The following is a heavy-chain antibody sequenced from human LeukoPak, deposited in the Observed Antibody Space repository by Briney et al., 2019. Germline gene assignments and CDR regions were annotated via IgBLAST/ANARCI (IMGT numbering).Heavy chain of an antibody. J-gene: IGHJ4*02. Sequence: GASVTVSCSASGSTFTSYGISRVRQAPGQGLEWMGWISAYNGNTNYAQKLQGRVTMTTDTSTSTAYMELRSLRSDDTAVYYCARSNAVSGYSYGSDYWGQGTLVTVSS. D-gene: IGHD5-18*01. CDR3: ARSNAVSGYSYGSDY. CDR1: GSTFTSYG. V-gene: IGHV1-18*01. CDR2: ISAYNGNT.